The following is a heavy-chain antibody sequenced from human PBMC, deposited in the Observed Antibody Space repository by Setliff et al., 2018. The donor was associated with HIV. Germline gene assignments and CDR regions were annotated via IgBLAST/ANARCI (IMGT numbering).Heavy chain of an antibody. D-gene: IGHD2-21*01. J-gene: IGHJ4*02. CDR2: FDPEDDET. V-gene: IGHV1-24*01. Sequence: ASVKVSCKVSGYTLIELSRHWVRQAPGKGLEWMGGFDPEDDETIYAQKFQGRVTMTEDTSTNTAYLELRGLRSDDTAIYYCAREHGTSWPYFDFWGQGTLVTVSS. CDR1: GYTLIELS. CDR3: AREHGTSWPYFDF.